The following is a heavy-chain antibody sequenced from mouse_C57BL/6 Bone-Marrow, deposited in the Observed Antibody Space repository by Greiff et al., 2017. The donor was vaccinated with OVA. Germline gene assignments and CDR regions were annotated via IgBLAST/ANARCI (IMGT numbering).Heavy chain of an antibody. V-gene: IGHV1-63*01. J-gene: IGHJ1*03. CDR2: IYPGGGYT. CDR3: ARIGGSYWYFDV. D-gene: IGHD1-1*02. Sequence: VQGVESGAELVRPGTSVKMSCKASGYTFTNYWIGWAKQRPGHGLEWIGDIYPGGGYTNYNEKFKGKATLTADKSSSTAYMQFSSLTSEDSAIYYCARIGGSYWYFDVWGTGTTVTVSS. CDR1: GYTFTNYW.